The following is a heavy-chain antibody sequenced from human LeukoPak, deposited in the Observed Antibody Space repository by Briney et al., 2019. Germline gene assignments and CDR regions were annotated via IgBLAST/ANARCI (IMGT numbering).Heavy chain of an antibody. D-gene: IGHD2-21*02. CDR1: GFTFSNYE. Sequence: GGSLRLSCTASGFTFSNYEMHWVRRSTGKGLEWVSAIAVTGRTYYLPSVEGRSTISRENAKNAFYLQMNSLRAEDTAVYYCARDLGTGTAYTNRFDLWGQGTRVTVSS. CDR2: IAVTGRT. J-gene: IGHJ5*02. CDR3: ARDLGTGTAYTNRFDL. V-gene: IGHV3-13*01.